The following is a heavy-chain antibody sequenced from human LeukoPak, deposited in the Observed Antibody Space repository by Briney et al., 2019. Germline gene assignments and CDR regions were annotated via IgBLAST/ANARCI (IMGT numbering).Heavy chain of an antibody. D-gene: IGHD3-9*01. Sequence: PGGSLRLSCAASGFTVSSNYMSWVRQAPGKGLEWVSVIYSGGSTYYADSVKGRFTISRDNSKSTLYLQMNSLRAEDTAVYYCARDLTGLTGYLNWGQGTLVTVSS. CDR2: IYSGGST. J-gene: IGHJ4*02. CDR3: ARDLTGLTGYLN. CDR1: GFTVSSNY. V-gene: IGHV3-66*01.